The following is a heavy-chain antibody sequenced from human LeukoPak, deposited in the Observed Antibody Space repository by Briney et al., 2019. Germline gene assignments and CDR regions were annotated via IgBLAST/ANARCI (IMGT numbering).Heavy chain of an antibody. J-gene: IGHJ4*02. CDR1: GFTFSDYG. D-gene: IGHD1-26*01. V-gene: IGHV3-30*02. Sequence: GGSLRLSCAASGFTFSDYGMHWVRQAPGKGLEWVALIRYDGSNEYYADSVKGRFTISRDSSKSTLYLQMNSLRAEDTAVYYCAKELTVGTTSKNLDYWGRGTLVTVSS. CDR3: AKELTVGTTSKNLDY. CDR2: IRYDGSNE.